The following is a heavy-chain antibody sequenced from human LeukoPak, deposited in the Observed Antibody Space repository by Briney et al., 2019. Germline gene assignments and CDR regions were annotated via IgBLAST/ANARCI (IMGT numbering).Heavy chain of an antibody. CDR2: ISGSGGST. CDR1: GFTFSSYA. CDR3: AKDVGYSSSWNDAFDI. V-gene: IGHV3-23*01. J-gene: IGHJ3*02. D-gene: IGHD6-13*01. Sequence: GGSLRLSCAASGFTFSSYAMSWVRQAPGKGLEWVSAISGSGGSTYYADSVKGRFTISRDNSKNTLYLQMNSLRAEDTAVYYCAKDVGYSSSWNDAFDIWGQGTMVTVFS.